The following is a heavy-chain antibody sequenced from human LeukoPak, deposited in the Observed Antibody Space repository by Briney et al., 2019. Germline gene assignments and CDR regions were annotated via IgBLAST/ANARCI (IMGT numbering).Heavy chain of an antibody. J-gene: IGHJ3*02. V-gene: IGHV1-18*01. CDR2: ISAYNGNT. Sequence: ASVKVSCKASGYTFTSYGISWVRQAPGQGLEWMGWISAYNGNTNYAQKLQGRVTMTTDTSTSTAYMELRSLRSDDTAVYYCARYRGPGLGLRPSDAFDIWGQGTMVTVSS. CDR1: GYTFTSYG. D-gene: IGHD5-12*01. CDR3: ARYRGPGLGLRPSDAFDI.